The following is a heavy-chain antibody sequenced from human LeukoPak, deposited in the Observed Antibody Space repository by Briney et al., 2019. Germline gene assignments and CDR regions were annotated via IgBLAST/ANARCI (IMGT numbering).Heavy chain of an antibody. J-gene: IGHJ4*02. CDR1: GYSISSGYY. D-gene: IGHD3-3*01. V-gene: IGHV4-61*01. CDR3: ARGRFGVPFDY. CDR2: IYYSGST. Sequence: PSETLSFTCAVSGYSISSGYYWSWIRQPPGKGLEWIGYIYYSGSTNYNPSLKSRVTISVDTSKNQFSLKLSSVTAADTAVYYCARGRFGVPFDYWGQGTLVTVSS.